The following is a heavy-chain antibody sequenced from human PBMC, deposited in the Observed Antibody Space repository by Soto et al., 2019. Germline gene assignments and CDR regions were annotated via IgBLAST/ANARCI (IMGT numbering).Heavy chain of an antibody. V-gene: IGHV3-23*01. CDR1: GFTFRSYA. CDR3: ARGMTTVTTSFLARYYYYYYMDV. J-gene: IGHJ6*03. CDR2: ISGSGGST. Sequence: EVQLLESGGGLVQPGGSLRLSCAASGFTFRSYAMSWVRQAPGKGLEWVSAISGSGGSTYYADSVKGRFTISRDNTKNTLYLQMNSLRAEDTAVYYCARGMTTVTTSFLARYYYYYYMDVWGKGTTVTVSS. D-gene: IGHD4-4*01.